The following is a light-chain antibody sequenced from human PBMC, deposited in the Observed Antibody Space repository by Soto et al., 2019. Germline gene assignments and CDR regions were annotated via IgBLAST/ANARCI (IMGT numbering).Light chain of an antibody. CDR1: QSVSSN. Sequence: EMVMTQSPATLSVSPGERATRSCRASQSVSSNLAWYQQNPGQAPRLLIYGASTRATGIPARFSGSGSGTEFTLTISNLQSEDFAVYYCQQYNNWPPITFGQGTKLEIK. CDR3: QQYNNWPPIT. J-gene: IGKJ2*01. CDR2: GAS. V-gene: IGKV3-15*01.